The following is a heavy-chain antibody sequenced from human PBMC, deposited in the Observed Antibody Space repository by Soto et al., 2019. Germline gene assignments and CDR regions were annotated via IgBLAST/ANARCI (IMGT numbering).Heavy chain of an antibody. CDR1: GFTFSNYW. CDR3: ARGGFDYGPGRMDV. V-gene: IGHV3-74*01. CDR2: TKSDGSGT. Sequence: EVQLVESGGGLLQPGGSLTLSCTASGFTFSNYWMHWVGQAPGKGLVWVSRTKSDGSGTSHTDYVKGRFTISRDNADNTLYLQMSNLRAEDTAVYYCARGGFDYGPGRMDVWGKGTTVIVSS. J-gene: IGHJ6*04. D-gene: IGHD3-10*01.